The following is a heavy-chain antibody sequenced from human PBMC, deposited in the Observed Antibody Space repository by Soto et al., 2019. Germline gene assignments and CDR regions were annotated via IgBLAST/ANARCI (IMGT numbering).Heavy chain of an antibody. D-gene: IGHD6-13*01. Sequence: QVQLVQSGAEVKKPGSSVKVSCKASGGTFSSYAISWVRQAPGQGLEWMGGIIPIFGTANYARKFQGRVTITADESTSTAYMELSSLRSEDTAVYYCARVGAAYSSPSYYYGMDVWGQGTTVTVSS. CDR2: IIPIFGTA. V-gene: IGHV1-69*12. CDR3: ARVGAAYSSPSYYYGMDV. J-gene: IGHJ6*02. CDR1: GGTFSSYA.